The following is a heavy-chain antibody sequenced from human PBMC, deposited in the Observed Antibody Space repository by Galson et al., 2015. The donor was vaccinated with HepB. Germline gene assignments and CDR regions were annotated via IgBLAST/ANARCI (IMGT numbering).Heavy chain of an antibody. J-gene: IGHJ6*02. D-gene: IGHD6-6*01. CDR2: VQPNSGGT. CDR1: GYTFTGYY. CDR3: ARDPVVAARPGYYYYGMDV. Sequence: SVKVSCKASGYTFTGYYMHWGGQAPGQGVEWMGWVQPNSGGTYYAQKFQGRVTMTRDTSISTAYMELSRLRSDDTAVYYCARDPVVAARPGYYYYGMDVWGQGTTVTVSS. V-gene: IGHV1-2*02.